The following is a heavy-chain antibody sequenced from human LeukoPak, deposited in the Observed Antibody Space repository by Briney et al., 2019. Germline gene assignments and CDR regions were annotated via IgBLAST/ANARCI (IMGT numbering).Heavy chain of an antibody. V-gene: IGHV4-38-2*02. J-gene: IGHJ6*03. CDR3: ARLVTMIVVVITRVHYYYYMDV. Sequence: SETLSLTCTVSGYSISSGYYWGWIRQPPGKGLEWIGSIYHSGSTYYNPSLKSRVTISVDTSKNQFSLKLSSVTAADTAVYYCARLVTMIVVVITRVHYYYYMDVWGKGTTVTISS. CDR1: GYSISSGYY. D-gene: IGHD3-22*01. CDR2: IYHSGST.